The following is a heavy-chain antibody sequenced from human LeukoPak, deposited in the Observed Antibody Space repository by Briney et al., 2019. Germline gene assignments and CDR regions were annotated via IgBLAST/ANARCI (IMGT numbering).Heavy chain of an antibody. D-gene: IGHD6-13*01. CDR1: GFTFSDYY. CDR2: ISSSGSTI. V-gene: IGHV3-11*01. CDR3: ARDGSSWYSNWFDP. J-gene: IGHJ5*02. Sequence: EGSLRLSCAASGFTFSDYYMSWIHQAPGKGLEWVSYISSSGSTIYYADSVKGRFTISRDNAKNSLYLQMNSLRAEDTAVYYCARDGSSWYSNWFDPWGQGTLVTVSS.